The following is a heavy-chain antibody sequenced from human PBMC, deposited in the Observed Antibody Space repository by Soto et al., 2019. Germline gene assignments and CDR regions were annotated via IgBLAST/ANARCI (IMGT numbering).Heavy chain of an antibody. D-gene: IGHD2-15*01. Sequence: EVQLVESGGGLVQPGGSLRLSCAASGFTFSSYDMHWVRQATGKGLEWVSAIGTAGDTYYPGSVKGRFTISRENAKNSLYLQMNSRRAGDTAVYYCAREGRGCSGGSCYSVFDYWGQGTLVTVSS. V-gene: IGHV3-13*01. CDR2: IGTAGDT. J-gene: IGHJ4*02. CDR3: AREGRGCSGGSCYSVFDY. CDR1: GFTFSSYD.